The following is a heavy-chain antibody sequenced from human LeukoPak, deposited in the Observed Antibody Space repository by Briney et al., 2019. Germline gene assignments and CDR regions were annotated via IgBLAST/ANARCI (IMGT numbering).Heavy chain of an antibody. CDR1: GGSFSSYY. J-gene: IGHJ4*02. D-gene: IGHD2/OR15-2a*01. V-gene: IGHV4-59*08. CDR2: ISDIGSI. Sequence: PSETLSLTCAVYGGSFSSYYWSWIRQPPGKGLEWIAYISDIGSINYNPSLKSRVTISLDTSKNQFSLELSSVTAADTAVYYCAGHHPRNTVDFWGQGTLVTVSS. CDR3: AGHHPRNTVDF.